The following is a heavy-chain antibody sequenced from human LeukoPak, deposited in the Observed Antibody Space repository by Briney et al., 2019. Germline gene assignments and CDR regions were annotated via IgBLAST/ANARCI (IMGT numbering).Heavy chain of an antibody. J-gene: IGHJ4*02. V-gene: IGHV3-30-3*01. CDR1: EFTFSNYA. CDR2: ISYDGNTI. CDR3: ARSGGLQRFDY. Sequence: GGSLRLSCAASEFTFSNYALHWVRQAPGKGLQWVAVISYDGNTIHYADSVEGRFIISRDTSKNTLYLQMNSLRAEDTAVYYCARSGGLQRFDYWGQGTLVTVSS. D-gene: IGHD4-11*01.